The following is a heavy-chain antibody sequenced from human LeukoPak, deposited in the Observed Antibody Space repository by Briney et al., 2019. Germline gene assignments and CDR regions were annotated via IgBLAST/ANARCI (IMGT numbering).Heavy chain of an antibody. CDR1: VGSFSSYG. CDR2: ITPVLGVA. V-gene: IGHV1-69*04. D-gene: IGHD3-10*01. CDR3: ARARRVRGVSPEYSWFDP. Sequence: SVKVSCKASVGSFSSYGFTWVRQAPGQGLEWMGRITPVLGVANYAQKFQGRVTIIADKFTSTVYMELSSLRSEDTAVYYCARARRVRGVSPEYSWFDPWGQGTLVTVSS. J-gene: IGHJ5*02.